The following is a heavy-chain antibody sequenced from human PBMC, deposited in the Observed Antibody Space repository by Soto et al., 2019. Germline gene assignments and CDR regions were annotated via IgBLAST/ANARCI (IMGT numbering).Heavy chain of an antibody. D-gene: IGHD1-26*01. Sequence: EVQLVESGGGLVKPGGSLRLSCAASGFTFSTYSMNWVRQAPGKGLEWVSSISSSSRYIYYADSVEGRFTISRDNAKNSLYLQSTSLRAEDTAVYYGAIVMGGENYWGQGTIVTVTA. CDR2: ISSSSRYI. CDR1: GFTFSTYS. V-gene: IGHV3-21*01. J-gene: IGHJ4*02. CDR3: AIVMGGENY.